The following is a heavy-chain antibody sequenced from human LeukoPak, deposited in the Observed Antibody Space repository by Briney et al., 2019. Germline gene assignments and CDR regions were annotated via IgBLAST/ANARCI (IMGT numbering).Heavy chain of an antibody. Sequence: GGSPRLSCAASGFTFRSYWMHWVRQAPGKGLEWVSAISGSGGSTYYADSVKGRFTISRDNSKNTLYLQMNSLRAEDTAVYYCAKDSITFGGVIVFWGQGTLVTVSS. V-gene: IGHV3-23*01. CDR1: GFTFRSYW. J-gene: IGHJ4*02. D-gene: IGHD3-16*02. CDR3: AKDSITFGGVIVF. CDR2: ISGSGGST.